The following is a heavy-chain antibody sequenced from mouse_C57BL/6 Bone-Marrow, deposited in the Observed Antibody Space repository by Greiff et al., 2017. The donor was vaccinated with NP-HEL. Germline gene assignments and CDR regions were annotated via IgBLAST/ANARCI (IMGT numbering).Heavy chain of an antibody. J-gene: IGHJ1*03. V-gene: IGHV3-1*01. CDR2: ISYSGST. CDR1: GYSITSGYD. Sequence: VQLKESGPGMVKPSQSLSLTCTVTGYSITSGYDWHWIRHFPGNKLEWMGYISYSGSTNYNPSLKSRISITHDTSKNHFFLKLNSVTTEDTATYYCARVDYGSGYFDVWGTGTTVTVSS. D-gene: IGHD1-1*01. CDR3: ARVDYGSGYFDV.